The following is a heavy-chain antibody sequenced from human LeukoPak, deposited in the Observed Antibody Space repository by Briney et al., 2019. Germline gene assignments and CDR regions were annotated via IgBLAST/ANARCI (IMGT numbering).Heavy chain of an antibody. Sequence: PSQTLSLTCTVSGGSISSGGYYWSWIRQPPGKGLEWIGYIYHSGSTYYNPSLKSRVTISVDRSKNQFSLKLSSVTAADTAVYYCARGNPVEHLAYWGQGTLVTVSS. CDR1: GGSISSGGYY. D-gene: IGHD1/OR15-1a*01. CDR3: ARGNPVEHLAY. CDR2: IYHSGST. J-gene: IGHJ4*02. V-gene: IGHV4-30-2*01.